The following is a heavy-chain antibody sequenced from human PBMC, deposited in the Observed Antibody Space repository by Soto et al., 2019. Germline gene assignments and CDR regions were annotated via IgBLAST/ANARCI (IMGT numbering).Heavy chain of an antibody. V-gene: IGHV3-23*01. J-gene: IGHJ6*02. CDR3: AKDVWDYYSGMDV. CDR1: GVTFSSYS. CDR2: ISGSGGST. Sequence: GGSLRLSCAASGVTFSSYSRNWVRQAPGKGLEWVSAISGSGGSTYYADSVKGRFTISRDNSKNTLYLQMNSLRAEDTAVYYCAKDVWDYYSGMDVWGQGTTVTVSS. D-gene: IGHD3-16*01.